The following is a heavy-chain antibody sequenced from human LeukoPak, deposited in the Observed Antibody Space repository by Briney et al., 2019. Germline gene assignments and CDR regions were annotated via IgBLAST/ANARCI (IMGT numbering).Heavy chain of an antibody. CDR2: ISGSGGST. V-gene: IGHV3-23*01. D-gene: IGHD2-15*01. CDR1: GFTFSSYA. J-gene: IGHJ4*02. CDR3: ARDRLKYCSGGSCFAPGDY. Sequence: PGGSLRLSCAASGFTFSSYAMSWVRQAPGKGLEWVSAISGSGGSTYYADSVKGRFTISRDNSKNTLYLQMNSLRAEDTAVYYCARDRLKYCSGGSCFAPGDYWGQGTLVTVSS.